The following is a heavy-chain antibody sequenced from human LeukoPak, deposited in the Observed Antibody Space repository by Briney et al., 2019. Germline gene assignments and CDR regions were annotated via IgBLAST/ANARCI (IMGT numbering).Heavy chain of an antibody. CDR2: ISSSGSTI. Sequence: PGGSLRLSCAASGFTFSDYYMSWIRQAPGKGLEWVSYISSSGSTIYYADSVKGRFTISRDNAKNSLYLQMNSLRAEDMAVYYCARDGTDVEMATGLVDYWGQGTLVTVSS. D-gene: IGHD5-24*01. CDR3: ARDGTDVEMATGLVDY. CDR1: GFTFSDYY. V-gene: IGHV3-11*01. J-gene: IGHJ4*02.